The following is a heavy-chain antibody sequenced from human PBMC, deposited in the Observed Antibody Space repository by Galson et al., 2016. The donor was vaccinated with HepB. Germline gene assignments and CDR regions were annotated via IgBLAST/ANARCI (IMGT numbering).Heavy chain of an antibody. Sequence: TLSLTCTVSGGSISSGGYYWSWIRQHPGKGLEWIGYIYYSGSTHYNPSLKNRVTISIDMSKNQFSLKLTSVTAADTAMYYCARDHPGGDSEGAWGPGNLVTVSS. CDR3: ARDHPGGDSEGA. V-gene: IGHV4-31*03. CDR2: IYYSGST. D-gene: IGHD4-17*01. J-gene: IGHJ5*02. CDR1: GGSISSGGYY.